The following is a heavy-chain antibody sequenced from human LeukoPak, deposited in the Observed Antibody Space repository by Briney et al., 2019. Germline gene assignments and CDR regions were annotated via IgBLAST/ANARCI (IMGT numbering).Heavy chain of an antibody. Sequence: GGSLRLSCAASGFTVSTNYMSWVRQAPGKGLEWVSVLYSGGTTYYADSVKGRFTISRDDSENTLYLEMNSLGAEDTAVYYCAGDMPTRSDAFDIWGQGTMVTVSS. V-gene: IGHV3-66*01. CDR1: GFTVSTNY. D-gene: IGHD2-2*01. CDR2: LYSGGTT. CDR3: AGDMPTRSDAFDI. J-gene: IGHJ3*02.